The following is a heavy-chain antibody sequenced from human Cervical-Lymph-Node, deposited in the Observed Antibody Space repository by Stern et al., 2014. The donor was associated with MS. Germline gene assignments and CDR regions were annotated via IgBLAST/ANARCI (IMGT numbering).Heavy chain of an antibody. D-gene: IGHD3-10*01. CDR2: ISSSGGYI. CDR3: ARVKNPSGSYYHDMDV. J-gene: IGHJ6*02. Sequence: EEQLVESGAGLVKPGGSLRLSWEASGFTFTDSAINWVRQAPGQGLECLSSISSSGGYIFYADSAKGRFTVSRDNARNSVYLQMSSLRAEDTAVYYCARVKNPSGSYYHDMDVWGQGTTVTVSS. CDR1: GFTFTDSA. V-gene: IGHV3-21*06.